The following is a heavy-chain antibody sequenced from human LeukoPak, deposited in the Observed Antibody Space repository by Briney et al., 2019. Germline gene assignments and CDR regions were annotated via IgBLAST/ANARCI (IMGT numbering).Heavy chain of an antibody. Sequence: GGSLRLSCAASRYTFSSYGMHWVRQAPGKGLVWVSRINSDGSSTSYADSVKGRFTISRDNAKNTLYLQMNSLRAEDTAVYYCARDPTVTAYYYYYGMDVWGQGTTVTVSS. V-gene: IGHV3-74*01. J-gene: IGHJ6*02. CDR2: INSDGSST. CDR1: RYTFSSYG. D-gene: IGHD2-21*02. CDR3: ARDPTVTAYYYYYGMDV.